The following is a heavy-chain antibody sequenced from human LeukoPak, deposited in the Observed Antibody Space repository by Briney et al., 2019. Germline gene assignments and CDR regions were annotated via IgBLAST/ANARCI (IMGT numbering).Heavy chain of an antibody. CDR2: INPNSGGT. CDR3: ARVRGSRVVRGVMGAFDI. V-gene: IGHV1-2*02. CDR1: GYTFTGYY. Sequence: GASVKVSCKASGYTFTGYYMHWVRQAPGQGLEWMGWINPNSGGTNYAQKFQGRVTMTRDTSISTAYMELSRLRSDDTAVYYCARVRGSRVVRGVMGAFDIWGQGTMVTVSS. D-gene: IGHD3-10*01. J-gene: IGHJ3*02.